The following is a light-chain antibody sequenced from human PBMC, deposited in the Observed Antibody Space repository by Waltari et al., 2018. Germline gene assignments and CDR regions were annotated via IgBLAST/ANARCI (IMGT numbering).Light chain of an antibody. Sequence: QSLLTQPPSASGTPGQRVTISCSGSSSNIGRYGVNWYQQVPGTAPKLLIYNSNPRPSGVPDRFSGSRSGTSASLAISGLHSEDEADYYCAAWDDSLTGLFGGGTKLTVL. J-gene: IGLJ2*01. CDR3: AAWDDSLTGL. V-gene: IGLV1-44*01. CDR2: NSN. CDR1: SSNIGRYG.